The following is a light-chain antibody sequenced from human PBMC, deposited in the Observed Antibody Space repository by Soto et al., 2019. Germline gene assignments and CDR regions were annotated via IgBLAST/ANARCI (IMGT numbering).Light chain of an antibody. CDR3: QQYNNWPYT. CDR1: QSVSSN. J-gene: IGKJ2*01. V-gene: IGKV3-15*01. Sequence: EIVMTQSPATLSVSPGERATLSCRASQSVSSNLAWYQQKPGQAPRLLIYGASTRAPGIPARFSGSRSGTEFTLTISSLQSEDFAVYYCQQYNNWPYTLGQGTKLEIK. CDR2: GAS.